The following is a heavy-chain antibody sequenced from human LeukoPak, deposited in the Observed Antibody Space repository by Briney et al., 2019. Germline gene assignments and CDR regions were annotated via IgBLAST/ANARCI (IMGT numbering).Heavy chain of an antibody. D-gene: IGHD3-22*01. CDR3: ARSADSSGYFREITLYYFDY. CDR2: ISGSGGST. V-gene: IGHV3-23*01. CDR1: GFTFTKSA. Sequence: GGSLRLSCAASGFTFTKSAMSWVRQAPGKGLEWVSSISGSGGSTYYPDSAKGRFTISRDIPKSTLYLQMNSLRAEDTAVYYCARSADSSGYFREITLYYFDYWGQRTLVTVSS. J-gene: IGHJ4*02.